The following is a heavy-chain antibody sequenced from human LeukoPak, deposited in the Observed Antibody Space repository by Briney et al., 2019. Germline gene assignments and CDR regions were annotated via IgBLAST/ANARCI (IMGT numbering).Heavy chain of an antibody. CDR3: ARGRRILGGPENAGDFFDF. V-gene: IGHV1-2*02. J-gene: IGHJ4*01. CDR1: GYTFTSYD. D-gene: IGHD3-16*01. Sequence: ASVKVSCKTSGYTFTSYDINWVRQAPGQGLEWMGWINPNSGGTNYAQSFQARVTMTRDTSIASSYMEMTGLESDDTAVYYCARGRRILGGPENAGDFFDFWGQGSLVTVSS. CDR2: INPNSGGT.